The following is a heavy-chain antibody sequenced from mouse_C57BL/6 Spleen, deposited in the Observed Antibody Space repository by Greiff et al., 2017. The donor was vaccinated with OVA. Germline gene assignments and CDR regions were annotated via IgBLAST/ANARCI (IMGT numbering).Heavy chain of an antibody. V-gene: IGHV1-50*01. CDR1: GYTFTSYW. CDR3: AYYGRNYYAMDY. D-gene: IGHD2-1*01. Sequence: QVQLQQSGAELVKPGASVKLSCKASGYTFTSYWMQWVKQRPGQGLEWIGEIDPSDSYTNYNQKFKGKATLTVDTSSSTAYMQLSSLTSEDSAVYYCAYYGRNYYAMDYWGQGTSVTVSS. CDR2: IDPSDSYT. J-gene: IGHJ4*01.